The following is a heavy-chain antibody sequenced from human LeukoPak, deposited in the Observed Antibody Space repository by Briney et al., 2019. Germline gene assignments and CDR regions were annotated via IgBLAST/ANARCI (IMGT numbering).Heavy chain of an antibody. J-gene: IGHJ3*02. CDR1: GFTFSSYA. CDR2: ISYDGSNK. V-gene: IGHV3-30*04. Sequence: GGSLRLSCAASGFTFSSYAMHWVRQAPGKGLEWVAVISYDGSNKYYADSVKGRFTISRDNSMNTLYLQMNSLRAEDTAVYYCATSMGSAFDIWGQGTMVTVSS. D-gene: IGHD2-2*01. CDR3: ATSMGSAFDI.